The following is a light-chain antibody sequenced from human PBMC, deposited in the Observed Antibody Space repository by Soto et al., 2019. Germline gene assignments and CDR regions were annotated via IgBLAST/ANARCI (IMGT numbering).Light chain of an antibody. V-gene: IGKV3-11*01. CDR2: DST. CDR3: QQRNVWPPIT. CDR1: QSIHTS. Sequence: GLTQSPATLSLSPGERATLSCRASQSIHTSLAWYQQKPGQPPRLVVYDSTLRANGVPDRFGGSRSGTEFTLTITNLEPEDFAVYYCQQRNVWPPITFGQGTRLEI. J-gene: IGKJ5*01.